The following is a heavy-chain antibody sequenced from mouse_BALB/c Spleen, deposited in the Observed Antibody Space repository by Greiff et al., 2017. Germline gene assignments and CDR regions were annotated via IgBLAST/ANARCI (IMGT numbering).Heavy chain of an antibody. V-gene: IGHV2-6-7*01. CDR3: ARDRGYDGYAMDY. D-gene: IGHD2-14*01. CDR1: GFSLTGYG. Sequence: QVQLKESGPGLVAPSQSLSITCTVSGFSLTGYGVNWVRQPPGKGLEWLGMIWGDGSTDYNSALKSRLSISKDNSKSQVFLKMNSLQTDDTARYYCARDRGYDGYAMDYWGQGTSVTVSS. J-gene: IGHJ4*01. CDR2: IWGDGST.